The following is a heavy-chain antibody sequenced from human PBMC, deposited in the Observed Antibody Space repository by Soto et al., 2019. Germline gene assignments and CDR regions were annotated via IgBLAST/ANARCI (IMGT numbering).Heavy chain of an antibody. J-gene: IGHJ4*02. CDR2: IYSSGST. V-gene: IGHV4-31*03. D-gene: IGHD4-17*01. CDR1: GGSIRIGGYY. CDR3: ARAVSGGLTTVTHRGFAY. Sequence: QGQLQESGPGLVKPSQTLSLTCTVSGGSIRIGGYYWSLIRQHPGKRLEWIGYIYSSGSTYYNPSLNSRVPITLDTSNSQFSLKLSSVAAADTAVYYWARAVSGGLTTVTHRGFAYWDKGTPVTFSS.